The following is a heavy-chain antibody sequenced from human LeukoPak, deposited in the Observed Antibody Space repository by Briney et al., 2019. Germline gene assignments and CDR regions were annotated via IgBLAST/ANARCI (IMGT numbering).Heavy chain of an antibody. V-gene: IGHV3-23*01. Sequence: GGSLRLSCAVSGFSLSRNAMTWVRQAPGKGLEWVSAISGSGGSTYYADSVKGRFTISRDNSKNTLYLQMNSLRAEDTAVYYCAKGPGNYDILTGYLFDYWGQGTLVTVSS. J-gene: IGHJ4*02. CDR3: AKGPGNYDILTGYLFDY. CDR2: ISGSGGST. CDR1: GFSLSRNA. D-gene: IGHD3-9*01.